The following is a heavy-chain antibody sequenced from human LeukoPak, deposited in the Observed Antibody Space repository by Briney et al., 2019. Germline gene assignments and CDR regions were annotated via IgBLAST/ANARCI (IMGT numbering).Heavy chain of an antibody. CDR2: ICTSGST. J-gene: IGHJ6*03. D-gene: IGHD3-9*01. CDR1: GGYTNSGSYY. V-gene: IGHV4-61*02. CDR3: ASLAHYDILTGYYYYMDV. Sequence: LSLTCTVSGGYTNSGSYYWSWIRQPAGKGLEWIERICTSGSTNDNPSLKSRVTISVDTSKNQFSLKLSSVTAADTSVSYCASLAHYDILTGYYYYMDVWGKGTTVTVSS.